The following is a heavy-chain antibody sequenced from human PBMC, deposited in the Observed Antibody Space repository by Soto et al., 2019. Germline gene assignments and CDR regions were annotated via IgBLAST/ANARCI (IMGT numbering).Heavy chain of an antibody. V-gene: IGHV3-11*01. D-gene: IGHD1-26*01. CDR1: GFTFDNYY. J-gene: IGHJ4*02. CDR2: ISSSDGTT. CDR3: AREINSSKYPSVIEY. Sequence: QVQLVESGGGLVKPGGSLRLSCAASGFTFDNYYMSWIRQAPGKGLEWVSYISSSDGTTYYADSLKGRFTISRDNAKNSLYLQMNSLRAEDTAVYYCAREINSSKYPSVIEYWGQGTRVTVSS.